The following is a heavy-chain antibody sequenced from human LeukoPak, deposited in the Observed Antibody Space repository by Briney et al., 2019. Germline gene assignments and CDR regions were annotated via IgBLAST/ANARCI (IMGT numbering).Heavy chain of an antibody. CDR3: ARSPSRGYSGYDLDY. CDR2: MNPNSGGT. CDR1: RYTLTGYD. Sequence: ASGKVSCKPARYTLTGYDVHWVRQSPGQGLEGMGWMNPNSGGTHYAQKFQGRVTMTRDTSISTAYMELSRMRSDDTAVYYCARSPSRGYSGYDLDYWGQGTLVTVSS. D-gene: IGHD5-12*01. J-gene: IGHJ4*02. V-gene: IGHV1-2*02.